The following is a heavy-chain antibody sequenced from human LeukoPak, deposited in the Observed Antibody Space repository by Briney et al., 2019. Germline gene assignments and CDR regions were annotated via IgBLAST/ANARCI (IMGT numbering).Heavy chain of an antibody. V-gene: IGHV4-4*07. D-gene: IGHD5-18*01. CDR1: GGSISSYF. CDR3: ARDGSDSYGRGFDY. J-gene: IGHJ4*02. CDR2: IYASGNT. Sequence: SETLSLTCIVSGGSISSYFWTWIRQPAGKGLEWIGRIYASGNTNYNSSLKSRVTMSVDTSKNQFSLKLSSVTAADTAVYYCARDGSDSYGRGFDYWGQGTLVSVSS.